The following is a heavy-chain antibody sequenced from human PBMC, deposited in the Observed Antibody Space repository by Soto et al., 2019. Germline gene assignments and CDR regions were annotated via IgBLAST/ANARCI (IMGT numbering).Heavy chain of an antibody. J-gene: IGHJ4*02. D-gene: IGHD2-2*01. Sequence: SETLSLTCAVYGGSFSGYYWSWIRQPPGKGLEWIGEINHSGSTNYNPSLKSRGTISVDTSKNQFSLKLSSVTAADTAVYYCARGLEYPSNFDYWGQGTLVTVSS. V-gene: IGHV4-34*01. CDR1: GGSFSGYY. CDR3: ARGLEYPSNFDY. CDR2: INHSGST.